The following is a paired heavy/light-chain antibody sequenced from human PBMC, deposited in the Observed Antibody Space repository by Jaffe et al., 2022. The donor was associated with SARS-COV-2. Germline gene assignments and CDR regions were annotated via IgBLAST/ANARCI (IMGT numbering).Heavy chain of an antibody. CDR1: GFSLSTSGVG. CDR2: IYSIDVK. Sequence: QITLKESGPTLVKPTQTLTLTCTFSGFSLSTSGVGVAWIRQPPGKALEWLAVIYSIDVKTYNPALESSLTVTTDTSKNEVVLTVTNMDPVDSATYYCARRRVGGALDNWSPGTPVTVSS. V-gene: IGHV2-5*01. CDR3: ARRRVGGALDN. D-gene: IGHD3-10*01. J-gene: IGHJ4*02.
Light chain of an antibody. CDR2: DVS. J-gene: IGLJ1*01. CDR3: GSHTSRHTVV. CDR1: SSDVGGYNY. V-gene: IGLV2-14*01. Sequence: QSALTQPASVSGSPGQSITISCTGTSSDVGGYNYVSWYQQYPGRVPTLIIYDVSSRPSGVSTRFSGSKSGNTASLTISGLQTEDEAEYYCGSHTSRHTVVFGTGTMVTVL.